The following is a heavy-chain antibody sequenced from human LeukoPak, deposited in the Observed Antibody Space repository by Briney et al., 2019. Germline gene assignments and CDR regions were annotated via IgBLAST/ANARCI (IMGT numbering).Heavy chain of an antibody. J-gene: IGHJ4*02. V-gene: IGHV3-30*02. CDR2: IQFDDSRK. Sequence: GGSLRPSCAASGFTFSSYGMHWVRQAPGKSLEWVSFIQFDDSRKYYAESVKGRFTISRDNSKNTVYLQMNSLRGEDTAVYYCAKDPRPRSFDSTGYTDFWGQGTLVTVSS. CDR1: GFTFSSYG. CDR3: AKDPRPRSFDSTGYTDF. D-gene: IGHD3-22*01.